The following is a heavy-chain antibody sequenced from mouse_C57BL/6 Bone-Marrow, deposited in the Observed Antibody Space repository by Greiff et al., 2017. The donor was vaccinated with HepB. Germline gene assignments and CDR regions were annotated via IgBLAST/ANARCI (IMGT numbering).Heavy chain of an antibody. V-gene: IGHV14-4*01. J-gene: IGHJ1*03. Sequence: VQLQQSGAELVRPGASVKLSCTASGFNIKDDYMHWVKQRPEQGLEWIGWIDPENGDTEYASKFQGKATITADTSSNTAYLQLSRLTSEDTAVYYCTGGTVDWYFDVWGTGTTVTVSS. CDR3: TGGTVDWYFDV. CDR1: GFNIKDDY. CDR2: IDPENGDT. D-gene: IGHD1-1*01.